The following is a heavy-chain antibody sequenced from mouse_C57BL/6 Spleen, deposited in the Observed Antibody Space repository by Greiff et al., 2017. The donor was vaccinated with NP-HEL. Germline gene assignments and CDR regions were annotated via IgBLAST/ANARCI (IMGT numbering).Heavy chain of an antibody. Sequence: VQLQESGPELVKPGASVKISCKASGYAFSSSWMNWVKQRPGKGLEWIGRIYPGDGDTNYNGKFKGKATLTADKSSSTAYMQLSSLTSEDSAVYFCAREAITTVVARYAMDYWGQGTSVTVSS. CDR1: GYAFSSSW. D-gene: IGHD1-1*01. CDR2: IYPGDGDT. CDR3: AREAITTVVARYAMDY. J-gene: IGHJ4*01. V-gene: IGHV1-82*01.